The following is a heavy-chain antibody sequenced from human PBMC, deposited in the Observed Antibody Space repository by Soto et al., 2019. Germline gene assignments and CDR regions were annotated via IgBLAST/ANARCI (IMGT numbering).Heavy chain of an antibody. CDR1: DYLITNGYF. CDR2: TNHRGNT. J-gene: IGHJ4*02. V-gene: IGHV4-38-2*01. Sequence: SDTLSLTCVVSDYLITNGYFWGWIRQPPGKGLEWIGSTNHRGNTYSNPSLKSRITISVDTSKNQFSLNLSSVTAADSAVYFCTRGARGYVSYWGQGTLVTVSS. D-gene: IGHD2-15*01. CDR3: TRGARGYVSY.